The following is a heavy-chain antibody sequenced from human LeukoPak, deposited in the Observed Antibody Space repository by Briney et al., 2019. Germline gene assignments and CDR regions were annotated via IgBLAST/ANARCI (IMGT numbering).Heavy chain of an antibody. V-gene: IGHV3-7*05. CDR3: ARNALPYAFDI. Sequence: GGSLRLSCAASGFTFRNYWMTWVRQARGKGLEWVANMNQDGSEKNYMDSLKGRFTISRDNAKNSLFLQMNSLRAEDTAVYYCARNALPYAFDIWGQGTMVTVSS. CDR2: MNQDGSEK. J-gene: IGHJ3*02. CDR1: GFTFRNYW. D-gene: IGHD2-15*01.